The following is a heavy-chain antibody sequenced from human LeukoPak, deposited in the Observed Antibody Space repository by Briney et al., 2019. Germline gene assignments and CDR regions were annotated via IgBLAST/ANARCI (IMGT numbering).Heavy chain of an antibody. J-gene: IGHJ4*02. D-gene: IGHD7-27*01. Sequence: PGGSLRLSCAASGFTFGAYYMSWIRQAPGKGLEWVSHISGSGSNIYYPDSVKGRFTISRDNAKNSLYLQMNSLRADDMAVYYCARGTGEIDYWGQGTLVTVSS. V-gene: IGHV3-11*04. CDR1: GFTFGAYY. CDR3: ARGTGEIDY. CDR2: ISGSGSNI.